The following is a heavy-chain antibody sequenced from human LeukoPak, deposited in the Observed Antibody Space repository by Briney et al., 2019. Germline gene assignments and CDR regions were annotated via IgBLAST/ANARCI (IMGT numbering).Heavy chain of an antibody. D-gene: IGHD3-10*01. V-gene: IGHV3-21*01. Sequence: GGSLRLSCAASGFTFSSYSMNWVRQAPGKGLEWVSSISSSSSYIYYADSVKGRFTISRDNAKNSLYLQMNSLRAEDTAVYYCARVYQGVSLFDGIDYWGQGTLVTVSS. CDR3: ARVYQGVSLFDGIDY. J-gene: IGHJ4*02. CDR1: GFTFSSYS. CDR2: ISSSSSYI.